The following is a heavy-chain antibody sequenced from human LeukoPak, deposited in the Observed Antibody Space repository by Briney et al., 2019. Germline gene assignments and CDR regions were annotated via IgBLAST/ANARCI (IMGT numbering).Heavy chain of an antibody. Sequence: SETLSLTCAVYGGSFSGYYWSWIRQPPGKGLEWIGEINHSGSTNYNPSLKSRVTISVDTSKNQFSLKLSSVTAADTAVYYCARGLRCTNGVCYHPGNDYWGQGTLVTVSS. CDR3: ARGLRCTNGVCYHPGNDY. D-gene: IGHD2-8*01. CDR2: INHSGST. V-gene: IGHV4-34*01. CDR1: GGSFSGYY. J-gene: IGHJ4*02.